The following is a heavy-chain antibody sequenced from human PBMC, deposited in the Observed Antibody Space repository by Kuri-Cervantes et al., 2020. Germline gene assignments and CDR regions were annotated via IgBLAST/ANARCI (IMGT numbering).Heavy chain of an antibody. Sequence: GSLRLSCTVSGGSINSYYWSWIRQPPGKGLEWIGYSYYIGTTNYNPSLKSRVTISVDTSNNQFSLKLSSVTAADTAVYYCARVSGNVDTAMVGHFDYWGQGTLVTVSS. D-gene: IGHD5-18*01. CDR2: SYYIGTT. CDR1: GGSINSYY. J-gene: IGHJ4*02. CDR3: ARVSGNVDTAMVGHFDY. V-gene: IGHV4-59*01.